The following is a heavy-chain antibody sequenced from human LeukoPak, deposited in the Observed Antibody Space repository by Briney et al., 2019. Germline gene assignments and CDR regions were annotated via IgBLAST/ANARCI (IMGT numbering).Heavy chain of an antibody. CDR3: ATLYGDYEDYYYYGMDV. Sequence: SETLSLTCTVSGGSVSSGSYYWSWIRQPPGKGLEWIGYIYYSGSTNYNPSLKSRVTISVDTSKNQFSLKLSSATAADTAVYYCATLYGDYEDYYYYGMDVWGQGTTVTVSS. CDR2: IYYSGST. J-gene: IGHJ6*02. D-gene: IGHD4-17*01. CDR1: GGSVSSGSYY. V-gene: IGHV4-61*01.